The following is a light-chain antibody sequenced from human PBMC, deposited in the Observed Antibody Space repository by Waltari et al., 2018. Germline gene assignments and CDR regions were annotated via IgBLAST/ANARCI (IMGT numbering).Light chain of an antibody. CDR3: ETWDTSLSAWV. Sequence: QSVLTQAPSVSAAPGQKVTIPCAGSSSNIGNRYVSWYQQFPGTATKHLIYDNDKRPSGIPDRFSASKSGTSATLDITGLQTGDESNYYCETWDTSLSAWVFGGGTKLTVL. CDR1: SSNIGNRY. J-gene: IGLJ3*02. V-gene: IGLV1-51*01. CDR2: DND.